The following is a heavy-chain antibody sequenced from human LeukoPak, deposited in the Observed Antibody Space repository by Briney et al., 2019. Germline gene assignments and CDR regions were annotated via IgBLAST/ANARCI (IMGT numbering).Heavy chain of an antibody. D-gene: IGHD5-12*01. Sequence: PGGSLRLSCAASGFTFSSYSMNWVRQAPGKGLEWVSSINSDSNYIYYADSVKGRFTISRDNAKNSLYLQMNSLRAEDTAVYYCASGYSGYDADYYYYMDVWGKGTTVTISS. CDR2: INSDSNYI. CDR1: GFTFSSYS. CDR3: ASGYSGYDADYYYYMDV. V-gene: IGHV3-21*01. J-gene: IGHJ6*03.